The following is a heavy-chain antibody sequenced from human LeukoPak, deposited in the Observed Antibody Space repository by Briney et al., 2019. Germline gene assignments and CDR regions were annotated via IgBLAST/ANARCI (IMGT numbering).Heavy chain of an antibody. CDR3: ARDTGGGIAVAGPFDY. J-gene: IGHJ4*02. CDR1: GFIFSDSS. Sequence: GGSLRLSCAASGFIFSDSSMNWVRQAPGKGLEWVSSSGHGVIYYADSVKGRFTISRDNSKNTLYLQMNSLRAEDTAVYYCARDTGGGIAVAGPFDYWGQGTLVTVSS. V-gene: IGHV3-69-1*01. D-gene: IGHD6-19*01. CDR2: SGHGVI.